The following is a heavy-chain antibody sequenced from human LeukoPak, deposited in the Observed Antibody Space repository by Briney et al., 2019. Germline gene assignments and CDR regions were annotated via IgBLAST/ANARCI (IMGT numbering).Heavy chain of an antibody. CDR1: GLTFNTYS. J-gene: IGHJ3*02. V-gene: IGHV3-74*01. Sequence: GGSLRLSCAASGLTFNTYSMNWVRQAPGKGLVWVSRINSDGSSTSYADSVKGRFTISRDNAKNTLYLQMNSLRAEDTAVYYCSSLYSPGAFDIWGQGTVVTVSS. CDR3: SSLYSPGAFDI. D-gene: IGHD5-12*01. CDR2: INSDGSST.